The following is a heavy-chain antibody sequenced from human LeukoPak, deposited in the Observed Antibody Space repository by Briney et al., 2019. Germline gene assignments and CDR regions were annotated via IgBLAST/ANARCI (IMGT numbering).Heavy chain of an antibody. Sequence: GASVKVCCKASGYTFTSYDINWVGQATGQGLEGMEWVNPNSGNTGYAQKFQGRVTMTRNTSISTAYMELSSLRSEDTAVYYCARGDKGGSGSNDAFDIWGQGTMVTVSS. D-gene: IGHD3-10*01. CDR3: ARGDKGGSGSNDAFDI. J-gene: IGHJ3*02. CDR1: GYTFTSYD. CDR2: VNPNSGNT. V-gene: IGHV1-8*01.